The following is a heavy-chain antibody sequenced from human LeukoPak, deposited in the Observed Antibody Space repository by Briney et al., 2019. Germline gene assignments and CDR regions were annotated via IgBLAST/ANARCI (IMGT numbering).Heavy chain of an antibody. D-gene: IGHD5-18*01. CDR2: IYHSGST. V-gene: IGHV4-4*02. Sequence: SETLSLTCVVSGGSISSSNWWSWVRQPPGKGLEWIGEIYHSGSTVYNPSLKSRVTISIDESKNQFSLKLNSVTAADTAVYYCARDTAMKRWGQGTLVTVSS. J-gene: IGHJ4*02. CDR3: ARDTAMKR. CDR1: GGSISSSNW.